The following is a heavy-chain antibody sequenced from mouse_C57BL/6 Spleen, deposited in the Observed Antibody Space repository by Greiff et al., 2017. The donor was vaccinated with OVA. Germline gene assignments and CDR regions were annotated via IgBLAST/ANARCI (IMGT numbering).Heavy chain of an antibody. D-gene: IGHD1-1*01. CDR3: ARDYYGSIYVYFDV. V-gene: IGHV14-3*01. CDR2: IDPGNGNT. Sequence: VHVKQSVAELVRPGASVKLSCTASGFNIKNTYMYWVKQRPEKGLEWIGRIDPGNGNTKYDQKFQCKATITPHTSSNTAYLQLSSLTSEDTAIYYCARDYYGSIYVYFDVWGTGTTVTVSS. J-gene: IGHJ1*03. CDR1: GFNIKNTY.